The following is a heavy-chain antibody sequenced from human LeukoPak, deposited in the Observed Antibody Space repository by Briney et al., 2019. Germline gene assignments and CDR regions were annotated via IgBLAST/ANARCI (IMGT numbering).Heavy chain of an antibody. CDR3: ASEGWNYVAGY. CDR2: INPNSGGT. J-gene: IGHJ4*02. D-gene: IGHD1-7*01. Sequence: ASVKVSCKASGYTFTGYYMHWVRQAPGQGLEWMGWINPNSGGTNYAQKFQGRVTMTRDTSTSTVYMELSSLRSEDTAVYYCASEGWNYVAGYWGQGTLVTVSS. CDR1: GYTFTGYY. V-gene: IGHV1-2*02.